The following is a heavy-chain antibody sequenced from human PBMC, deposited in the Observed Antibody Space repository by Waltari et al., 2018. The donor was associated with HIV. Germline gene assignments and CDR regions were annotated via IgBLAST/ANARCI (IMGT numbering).Heavy chain of an antibody. CDR3: TRDLSTYGHEFDY. J-gene: IGHJ4*02. CDR2: ISTDGSDT. V-gene: IGHV3-74*01. CDR1: GFNFSSYG. Sequence: EVQLVESGGDLVQPGGSLRLSWAASGFNFSSYGMHWIRQIPGKGLVWVSHISTDGSDTSYLESVKGRFTISRDNAKNTLYLQMNSLRVEDTTIYYCTRDLSTYGHEFDYWGQGTLVTVAS. D-gene: IGHD3-16*01.